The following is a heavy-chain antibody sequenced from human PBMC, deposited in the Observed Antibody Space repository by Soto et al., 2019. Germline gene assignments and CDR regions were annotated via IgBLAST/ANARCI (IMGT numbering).Heavy chain of an antibody. CDR1: GYNFTKSA. CDR2: ISGATGNT. CDR3: ARARVEKSGYPATGMDV. V-gene: IGHV1-3*01. Sequence: QVQSLQSGAEVKKPGASVKVSCQASGYNFTKSAIHWVRQAPGQRLEWMGWISGATGNTKYSQKFQGRVTISRDTSASKAYLELSRLTPEDTSVIYCARARVEKSGYPATGMDVWGQGTTVTVSS. J-gene: IGHJ6*02. D-gene: IGHD5-12*01.